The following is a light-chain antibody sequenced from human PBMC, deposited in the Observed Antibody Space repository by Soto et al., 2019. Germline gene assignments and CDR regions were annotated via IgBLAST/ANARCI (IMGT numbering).Light chain of an antibody. CDR1: STDVGDSNH. V-gene: IGLV2-14*01. CDR3: NPQTTGGIRV. J-gene: IGLJ1*01. Sequence: QSALTQPASVSGSPGQSITISCTGTSTDVGDSNHVSWYQHHPGKAPKLIIYEVSYRPSGVSNRFSGSKSAYTASLTISGLQAEDEADYYGNPQTTGGIRVFATGTKFTV. CDR2: EVS.